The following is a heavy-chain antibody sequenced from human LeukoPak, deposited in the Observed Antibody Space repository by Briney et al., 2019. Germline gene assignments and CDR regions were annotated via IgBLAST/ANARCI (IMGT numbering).Heavy chain of an antibody. CDR2: IYYSGST. V-gene: IGHV4-59*01. Sequence: SETLSLTCTVSGGSISGYYWSWIRQTPGKGLDWIGYIYYSGSTNYNPSLKSQVTISVDTPRNQFSLKLTSVTAADTAVYYCARGKGYFDYWDQGTLVTVSS. J-gene: IGHJ4*02. CDR1: GGSISGYY. D-gene: IGHD3-16*01. CDR3: ARGKGYFDY.